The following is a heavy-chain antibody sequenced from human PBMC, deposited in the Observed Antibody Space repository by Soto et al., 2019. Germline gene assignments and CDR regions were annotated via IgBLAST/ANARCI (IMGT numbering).Heavy chain of an antibody. CDR3: AKDWSGMATVLYFYDY. J-gene: IGHJ4*02. CDR2: ISYDGSNK. D-gene: IGHD4-4*01. Sequence: QVQLVESGGGVVQPGRSLRLSCAASGFTFSSYGMHWVRQAPGKGLEWVAVISYDGSNKYYADSVKGRFTISRDNSKNTLYVQMNSLRAEDTAVYYWAKDWSGMATVLYFYDYWGQGTLVTVSS. V-gene: IGHV3-30*18. CDR1: GFTFSSYG.